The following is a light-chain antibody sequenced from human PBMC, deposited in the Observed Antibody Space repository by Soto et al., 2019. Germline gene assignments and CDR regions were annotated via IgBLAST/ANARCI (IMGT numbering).Light chain of an antibody. CDR2: KAS. Sequence: DIQMNQSPSTLSASVGDRVTITCRDSQSISSWLAWYRQPPGKAPKIXIYKASSLEGGVPSRFSGSGAGTEFTLPISSLQPDDFETYYCQQYNSYSWTFGQGTQVDIK. CDR1: QSISSW. V-gene: IGKV1-5*03. J-gene: IGKJ1*01. CDR3: QQYNSYSWT.